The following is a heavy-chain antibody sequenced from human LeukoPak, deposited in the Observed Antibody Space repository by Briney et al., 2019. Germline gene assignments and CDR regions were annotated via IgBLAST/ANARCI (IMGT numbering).Heavy chain of an antibody. Sequence: PSETLSLTCTVSGGSISSSSYYWGWLRQPPGQGLEWIGSIYYSGSNYYNPSLKSRVTISVVTSKNQFSLKLSSVTAADTPVYYCARGALRVLDYWGQGTLVTVSS. D-gene: IGHD2-15*01. CDR1: GGSISSSSYY. CDR2: IYYSGSN. V-gene: IGHV4-39*07. CDR3: ARGALRVLDY. J-gene: IGHJ4*02.